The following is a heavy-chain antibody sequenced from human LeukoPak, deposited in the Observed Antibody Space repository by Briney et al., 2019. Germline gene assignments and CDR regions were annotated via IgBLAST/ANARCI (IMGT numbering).Heavy chain of an antibody. CDR3: ARVVGTARVTGWFDI. CDR2: IYTCGST. V-gene: IGHV4-4*07. D-gene: IGHD5-18*01. CDR1: GGSISSYY. Sequence: SETLSLTCTVSGGSISSYYWSWIRPPAGKGLEWVGRIYTCGSTNYNTSLKSRVTMSVDTSNNQFSLKRSSVTAADTAEYYCARVVGTARVTGWFDIYGQGNLVTVTA. J-gene: IGHJ5*02.